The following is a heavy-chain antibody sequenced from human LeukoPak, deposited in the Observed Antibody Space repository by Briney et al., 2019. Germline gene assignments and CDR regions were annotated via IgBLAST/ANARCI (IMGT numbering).Heavy chain of an antibody. CDR1: GGSFSGYY. J-gene: IGHJ6*03. CDR2: INHSGST. D-gene: IGHD6-13*01. Sequence: SETLSLTCAVYGGSFSGYYWSWIRQPPGKGLEWIGEINHSGSTNYNPSLKSRVTISVDTSKNQFSLKLSSVTAADTAVYYCARCSSSWTRSYYYYYMDVWGKGTTVTVSS. V-gene: IGHV4-34*01. CDR3: ARCSSSWTRSYYYYYMDV.